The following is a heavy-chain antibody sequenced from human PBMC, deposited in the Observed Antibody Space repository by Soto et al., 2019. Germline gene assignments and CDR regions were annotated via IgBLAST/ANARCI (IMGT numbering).Heavy chain of an antibody. Sequence: SVKVSCKASGGTFSSYTISWVRQAPGQGLEWMGRIIPILGIANYAQKFQGRVTITAGKSTSTAYMELSSLRSEDTAVYYCARELRERSIAARGYWFDPWGQGTLVTVSS. V-gene: IGHV1-69*04. D-gene: IGHD6-6*01. CDR2: IIPILGIA. J-gene: IGHJ5*02. CDR3: ARELRERSIAARGYWFDP. CDR1: GGTFSSYT.